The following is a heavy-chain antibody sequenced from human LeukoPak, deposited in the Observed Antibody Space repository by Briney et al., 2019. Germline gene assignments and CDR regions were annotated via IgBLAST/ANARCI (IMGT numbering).Heavy chain of an antibody. J-gene: IGHJ6*02. V-gene: IGHV1-18*01. CDR1: GYTFTSYD. Sequence: ASVKVSCKASGYTFTSYDISWVRQAPGQGLEWMGWISAYNGNTNYAQKLQGRVTMTTDTSTSTAYMELRSLRSDDTAVYYCARGIRSHYYYYGMDVWGQGTTVTVSS. CDR2: ISAYNGNT. CDR3: ARGIRSHYYYYGMDV. D-gene: IGHD4-17*01.